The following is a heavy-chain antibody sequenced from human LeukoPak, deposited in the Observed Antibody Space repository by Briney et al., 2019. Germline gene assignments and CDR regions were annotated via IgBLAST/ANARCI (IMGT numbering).Heavy chain of an antibody. D-gene: IGHD3-10*01. V-gene: IGHV1-46*01. CDR3: ARGPSITMVRGGQWYYYMDV. J-gene: IGHJ6*03. Sequence: ASVKVSCKASGYTFTSYYIHRVRQAPGQGLEWMGLMNPSGGSTNYAQKFQGRVTMTRDTSTSTVYMELSSLRSEDTAVYYCARGPSITMVRGGQWYYYMDVWGKGTTVTISS. CDR2: MNPSGGST. CDR1: GYTFTSYY.